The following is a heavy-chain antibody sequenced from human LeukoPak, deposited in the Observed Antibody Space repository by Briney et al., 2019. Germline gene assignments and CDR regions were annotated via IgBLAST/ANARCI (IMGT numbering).Heavy chain of an antibody. Sequence: ASVKVSCKASGYTFTNYGISWVRQAPGQGLEWMGWISIYNGNTNYAQNLRGRVTLTTDTSTSTAYMELRSLRSDDTAVYYCARSRHSSGYYPFDYWGQGTLVTVSS. CDR3: ARSRHSSGYYPFDY. J-gene: IGHJ4*02. CDR1: GYTFTNYG. V-gene: IGHV1-18*01. D-gene: IGHD3-22*01. CDR2: ISIYNGNT.